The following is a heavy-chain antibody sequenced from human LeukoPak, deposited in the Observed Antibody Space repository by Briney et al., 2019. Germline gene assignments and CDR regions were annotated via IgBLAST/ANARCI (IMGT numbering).Heavy chain of an antibody. V-gene: IGHV3-23*01. D-gene: IGHD2-15*01. J-gene: IGHJ4*02. Sequence: GGSLRLSCAASGFTFSSFAMSWVRQAPGKGLEWVSAISGSGGSTYYADSVKGRFTISRDNSKNTLYLQMNSLRAEGTAVYYCAKDNRPKDIVVVVAARDWGQGTLVTVSS. CDR2: ISGSGGST. CDR1: GFTFSSFA. CDR3: AKDNRPKDIVVVVAARD.